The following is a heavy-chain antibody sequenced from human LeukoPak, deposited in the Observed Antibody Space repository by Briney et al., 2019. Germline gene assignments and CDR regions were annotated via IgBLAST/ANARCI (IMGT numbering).Heavy chain of an antibody. V-gene: IGHV4-59*01. J-gene: IGHJ3*02. Sequence: SETLSLTCTVSGGSISSYYWSWIRQPPGKGLEWIGYIYYSGSTNYNPSLKSRVTISVDTSKNQFSLKLSSVTAADMAVYYCARVGETVAFDIWGQGTMVTVSS. CDR2: IYYSGST. CDR3: ARVGETVAFDI. CDR1: GGSISSYY. D-gene: IGHD2-21*01.